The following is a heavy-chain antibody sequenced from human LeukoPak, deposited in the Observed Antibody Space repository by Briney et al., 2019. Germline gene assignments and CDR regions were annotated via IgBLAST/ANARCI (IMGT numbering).Heavy chain of an antibody. CDR1: GFSFSRAW. CDR3: ATYRQVLLPFES. Sequence: GGSLRLSCAASGFSFSRAWMSWVRQAPGKGLEWVSSIFPSGGEIHYADSVRGRFTISRDNSKSTLSLQMNSLRAEDTAIYYCATYRQVLLPFESWGQGTLVTVSS. CDR2: IFPSGGEI. J-gene: IGHJ4*02. V-gene: IGHV3-23*01. D-gene: IGHD2-8*02.